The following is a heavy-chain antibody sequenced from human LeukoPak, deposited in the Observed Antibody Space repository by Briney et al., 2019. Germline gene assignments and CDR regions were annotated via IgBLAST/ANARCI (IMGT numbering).Heavy chain of an antibody. D-gene: IGHD1-1*01. CDR3: ARRGGYRFAPMFDY. CDR1: GGSMSSGTYY. J-gene: IGHJ4*02. CDR2: IYYSGST. Sequence: PSETLSLTCTVSGGSMSSGTYYWTWIRQPPGKGLEWIGSIYYSGSTYYNPSLKSRVTISIDTSKNQFSLKLSSVTAADTAVYYRARRGGYRFAPMFDYWGQGTLVTVSS. V-gene: IGHV4-39*01.